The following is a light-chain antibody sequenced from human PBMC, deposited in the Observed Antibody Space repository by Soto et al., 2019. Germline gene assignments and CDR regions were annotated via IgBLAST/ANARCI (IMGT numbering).Light chain of an antibody. CDR2: AAS. CDR3: QQYNNWPET. J-gene: IGKJ1*01. CDR1: QSVSSN. V-gene: IGKV3-15*01. Sequence: IVMTQSPATLSVSPGERATLSCRASQSVSSNLAWYQQKPGQAPRLLIYAASTRATGIPARFSGSGSGTEFTLTISSLQSEDFAVYYCQQYNNWPETFDQGTKVEIK.